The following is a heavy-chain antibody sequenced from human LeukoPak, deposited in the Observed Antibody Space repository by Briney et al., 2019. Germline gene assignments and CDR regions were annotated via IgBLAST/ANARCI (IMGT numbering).Heavy chain of an antibody. D-gene: IGHD3-22*01. CDR3: ARGGAYYYDSSGYHY. V-gene: IGHV3-21*01. Sequence: PGGSLRLSCAASGFTFSSYSMNWVRQAPGQGLEWVSSISSSSSYIYYADSVKGRFTISRDNAKNSLYLQMNSLRAEDTAVYYCARGGAYYYDSSGYHYWGQGTLVTVSS. J-gene: IGHJ4*02. CDR1: GFTFSSYS. CDR2: ISSSSSYI.